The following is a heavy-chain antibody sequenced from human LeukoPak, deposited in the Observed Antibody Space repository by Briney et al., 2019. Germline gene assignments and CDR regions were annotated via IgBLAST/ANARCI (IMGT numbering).Heavy chain of an antibody. D-gene: IGHD3-22*01. CDR3: TKDGDRSSGSSYYYYGMDV. J-gene: IGHJ6*02. CDR1: GFTFDDYT. V-gene: IGHV3-43*01. Sequence: GGSLRLSCAASGFTFDDYTMHWVRQAPGKGLEWVSLISWDGENTYYTDSVKGRFTISRDNSKNSLYLQMNSLRTEDTALYYCTKDGDRSSGSSYYYYGMDVWGQGTLVTVSS. CDR2: ISWDGENT.